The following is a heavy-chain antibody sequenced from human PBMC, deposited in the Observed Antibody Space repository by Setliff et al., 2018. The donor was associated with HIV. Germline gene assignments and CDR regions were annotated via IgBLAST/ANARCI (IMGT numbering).Heavy chain of an antibody. J-gene: IGHJ4*02. CDR2: ISSSSSTI. D-gene: IGHD2-15*01. V-gene: IGHV3-48*01. CDR3: ARPRTYCSGGSCYLGPDY. Sequence: GGSLRLSCAASGFTFSSYSMNWVRQAPGKGLEWVSYISSSSSTIYYADSVKGRFTISRDNSKDTLYLQMNSLRAEDTAVYYCARPRTYCSGGSCYLGPDYWGQGTLVTVS. CDR1: GFTFSSYS.